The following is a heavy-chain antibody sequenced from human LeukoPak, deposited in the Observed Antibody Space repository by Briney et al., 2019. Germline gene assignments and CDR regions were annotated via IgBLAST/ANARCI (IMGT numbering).Heavy chain of an antibody. Sequence: AETRSLTCTVSGDSISSSYWSWIRQPPGKGLEWIGYISYSGSTSSNPSLRSRVTISVDTSKNQFSLRLTSVTAADTAMYYCARGGQLYWFDPWGQGTLVTGSS. J-gene: IGHJ5*02. CDR1: GDSISSSY. CDR3: ARGGQLYWFDP. V-gene: IGHV4-59*13. CDR2: ISYSGST. D-gene: IGHD5-18*01.